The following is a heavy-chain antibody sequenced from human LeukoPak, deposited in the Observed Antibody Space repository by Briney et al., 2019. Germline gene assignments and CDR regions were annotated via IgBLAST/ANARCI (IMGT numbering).Heavy chain of an antibody. Sequence: SVKVSCKASGGTFSSYAISWVRQAPGQGLEWMGRIIPIFGTANYAQKFQGRVTITTDEPTSAAYMELSSLRSEDTAVYYCARSCSGGSCYSRYYFDYWGQGTLVTVSS. V-gene: IGHV1-69*05. CDR1: GGTFSSYA. J-gene: IGHJ4*02. D-gene: IGHD2-15*01. CDR2: IIPIFGTA. CDR3: ARSCSGGSCYSRYYFDY.